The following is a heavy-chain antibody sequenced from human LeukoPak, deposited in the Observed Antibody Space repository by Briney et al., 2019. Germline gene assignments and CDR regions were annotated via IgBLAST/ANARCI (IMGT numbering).Heavy chain of an antibody. V-gene: IGHV3-43*01. Sequence: GGSLRLSCAASGFIFDDYTMHWVRQATGKGLDWVSLISWDGGRTYYADSVKGRFTISRDNSKNSLYLQMNSLRTEDTALYYCTKDISASTWGNAFDIWGQGTMVTVSS. CDR1: GFIFDDYT. CDR3: TKDISASTWGNAFDI. D-gene: IGHD2-2*01. CDR2: ISWDGGRT. J-gene: IGHJ3*02.